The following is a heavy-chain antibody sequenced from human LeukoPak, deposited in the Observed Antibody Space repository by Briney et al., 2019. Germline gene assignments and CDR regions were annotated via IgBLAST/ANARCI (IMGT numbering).Heavy chain of an antibody. CDR1: GLTFSSNW. CDR2: INSDGTST. CDR3: VRDGEYSHGIDFDY. D-gene: IGHD5-18*01. V-gene: IGHV3-74*01. Sequence: GGSLRLSCAASGLTFSSNWMHWVRQAPGKGLVWVSRINSDGTSTSYADSVKGRFTISRDSATNTLYLQMNSLRAEDTAIYYCVRDGEYSHGIDFDYWGQGTLVTVSP. J-gene: IGHJ4*02.